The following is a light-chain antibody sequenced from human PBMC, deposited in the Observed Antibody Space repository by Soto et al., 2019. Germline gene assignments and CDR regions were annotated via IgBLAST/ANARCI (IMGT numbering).Light chain of an antibody. V-gene: IGLV2-23*01. Sequence: QSVLTQPASVSGSPGQSITISCTGTSSDVGNYNLVSWYQQHPGKAPKLMIYEGTKRPSGVSDRFSGSKSGNTASLTISGLQAEDEADYYCCSYAGSSTFYVFGTGTKVNVL. J-gene: IGLJ1*01. CDR3: CSYAGSSTFYV. CDR2: EGT. CDR1: SSDVGNYNL.